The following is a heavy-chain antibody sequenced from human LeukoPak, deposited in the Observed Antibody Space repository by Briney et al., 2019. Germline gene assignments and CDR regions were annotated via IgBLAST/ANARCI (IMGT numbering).Heavy chain of an antibody. J-gene: IGHJ4*02. D-gene: IGHD2-2*01. V-gene: IGHV1-69*06. CDR1: GGTFSSYA. CDR2: IIPIFGTV. CDR3: AREICSSTSCYRGGSFDY. Sequence: SVKVSCKASGGTFSSYAISWVRQAPGQGLEWMGGIIPIFGTVNYAQKFQGRVTITADKSTSTAYMELSSLRSEDTAVYYCAREICSSTSCYRGGSFDYWGQGTLVTVSS.